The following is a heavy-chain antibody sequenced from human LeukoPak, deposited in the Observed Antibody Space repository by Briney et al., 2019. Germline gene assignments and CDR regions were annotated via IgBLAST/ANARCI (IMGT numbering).Heavy chain of an antibody. V-gene: IGHV4-34*01. D-gene: IGHD4-11*01. CDR3: ARSERHSRFDY. Sequence: PSETLSLTCAVYGGSFSGYYWSWIRQPPGKGLEWIGEINHSGSTNYNPSLKSRVTISVDTSKNQFSLKLSSVTAADTAVYYCARSERHSRFDYWGQGTLVTVSS. CDR1: GGSFSGYY. J-gene: IGHJ4*02. CDR2: INHSGST.